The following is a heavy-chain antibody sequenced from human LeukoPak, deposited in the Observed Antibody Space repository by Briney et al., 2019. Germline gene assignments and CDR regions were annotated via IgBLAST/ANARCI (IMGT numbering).Heavy chain of an antibody. Sequence: SETLSLTCAVYGGSFSGYYWSWIRQPPGKGLEWIGEINHSGSTNYNPSLKSRVTISVDTSKNQFSLKLSSVTAADTAVYYCARGRKRLLEWLSGPFDYWGQGTLVTVSS. CDR3: ARGRKRLLEWLSGPFDY. CDR2: INHSGST. V-gene: IGHV4-34*01. J-gene: IGHJ4*02. D-gene: IGHD3-3*01. CDR1: GGSFSGYY.